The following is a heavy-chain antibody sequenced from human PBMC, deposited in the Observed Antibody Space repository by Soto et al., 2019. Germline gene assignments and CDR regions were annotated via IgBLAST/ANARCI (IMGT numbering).Heavy chain of an antibody. CDR1: GGTFSSYA. CDR2: IIPIFGTA. D-gene: IGHD2-8*02. CDR3: LNTWSS. V-gene: IGHV1-69*13. J-gene: IGHJ4*02. Sequence: GASVKVSCKASGGTFSSYAISWVRQAPGQGLEWMGGIIPIFGTANYAQKFQGRVTITADESTSTAYMELNSLNNDDTAVYYCLNTWSSWGQGTLVTVSS.